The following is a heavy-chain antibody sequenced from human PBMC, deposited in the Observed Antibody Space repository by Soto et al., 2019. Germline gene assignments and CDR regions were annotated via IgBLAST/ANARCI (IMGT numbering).Heavy chain of an antibody. CDR2: INAGNGNT. CDR1: GYTFTSYA. CDR3: ARTHRPLHYYDSSGYYPFDY. D-gene: IGHD3-22*01. V-gene: IGHV1-3*01. Sequence: QVQLVQSGAEVKKPGASVKVSCKASGYTFTSYAMHWVRQAPGQRLEWMGWINAGNGNTKYSQKFQGRVTITRDTSASTAYMELSSLRSEDTAVYYCARTHRPLHYYDSSGYYPFDYWGQGTLVPGSS. J-gene: IGHJ4*02.